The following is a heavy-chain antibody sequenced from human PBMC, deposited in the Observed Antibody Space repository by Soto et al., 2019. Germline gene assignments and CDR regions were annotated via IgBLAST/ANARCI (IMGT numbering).Heavy chain of an antibody. CDR3: AKISGGSSGSYYYYGMDV. CDR1: GFTFSIYA. V-gene: IGHV3-23*01. Sequence: GGSLRLSCAASGFTFSIYAMSWVRHAPGKGLEWVSAISGSGGSTYYADSVKGRFTISRDNSKNTLYLQMNSLRAEDTAVYYCAKISGGSSGSYYYYGMDVWGQGTTVTVSS. J-gene: IGHJ6*02. D-gene: IGHD6-19*01. CDR2: ISGSGGST.